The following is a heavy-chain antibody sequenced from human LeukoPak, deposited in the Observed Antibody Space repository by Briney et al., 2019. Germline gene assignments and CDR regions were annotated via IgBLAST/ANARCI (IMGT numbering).Heavy chain of an antibody. CDR2: IRYDGSNK. Sequence: PGGSLRLSCAASGFTFSSYGMHWVRQAPGKGLVGVAFIRYDGSNKYYADSVKGRFTISRDNSKNTLYLQMNSLRADDTAVYYCAKDHHDYGQEMDVWGQGTTVTVSS. CDR1: GFTFSSYG. CDR3: AKDHHDYGQEMDV. J-gene: IGHJ6*02. V-gene: IGHV3-30*02. D-gene: IGHD4-17*01.